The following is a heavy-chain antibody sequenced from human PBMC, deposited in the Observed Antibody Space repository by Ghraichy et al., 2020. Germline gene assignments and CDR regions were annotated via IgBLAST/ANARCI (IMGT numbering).Heavy chain of an antibody. D-gene: IGHD2-21*02. J-gene: IGHJ4*02. Sequence: GGSLRLSCAVSGFIFRNFDMNWVRQAPAKGLEWVSYISGSGSSEYYADSVRGRFTISRDNAKNTLYLQMSGLRDEDTAVYYCARDTPVTATAQFDYWGQGILVTVSS. V-gene: IGHV3-48*02. CDR2: ISGSGSSE. CDR3: ARDTPVTATAQFDY. CDR1: GFIFRNFD.